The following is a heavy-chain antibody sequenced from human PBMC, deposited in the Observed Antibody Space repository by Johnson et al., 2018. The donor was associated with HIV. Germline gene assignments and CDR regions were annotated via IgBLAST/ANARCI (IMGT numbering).Heavy chain of an antibody. Sequence: VQVLESGGGLVQPGGSLRVSCAASGFTFRSYAMSWVRQAPGKGLEWVSTISGSGGSTYYADSVKGRFTISRDNSKNTLYLQMNSLRAEDTAVYYCAKSIVGATYDAFDIWGQGTMVTVSS. D-gene: IGHD1-26*01. CDR2: ISGSGGST. CDR3: AKSIVGATYDAFDI. CDR1: GFTFRSYA. J-gene: IGHJ3*02. V-gene: IGHV3-23*01.